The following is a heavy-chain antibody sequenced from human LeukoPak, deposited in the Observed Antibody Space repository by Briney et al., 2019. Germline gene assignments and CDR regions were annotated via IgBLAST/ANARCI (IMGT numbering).Heavy chain of an antibody. CDR2: INHSGST. CDR1: GGSFSGYY. D-gene: IGHD3-3*01. Sequence: PSETLSLTCAVYGGSFSGYYWSWIRQPPGKGREWIGEINHSGSTNYNPSLKSRVTISVDTSKNQFSLKLSSVTAADTAVYYCARARITIFGVVTRPFDYWGQGTLVTVSS. CDR3: ARARITIFGVVTRPFDY. J-gene: IGHJ4*02. V-gene: IGHV4-34*01.